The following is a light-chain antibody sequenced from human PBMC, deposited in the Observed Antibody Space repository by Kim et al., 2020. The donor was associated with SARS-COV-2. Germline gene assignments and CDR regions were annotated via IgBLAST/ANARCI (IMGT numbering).Light chain of an antibody. CDR1: HSVSSY. V-gene: IGKV3-11*01. CDR3: QQRSNWLT. J-gene: IGKJ4*01. Sequence: SFAPEKRATLSCRARHSVSSYLAWYQQKPGQAPRLLIYDASNRATGIPARFSGSGSGTDFTLTISSLEPEDFAVYYCQQRSNWLTFGGGTKVDIK. CDR2: DAS.